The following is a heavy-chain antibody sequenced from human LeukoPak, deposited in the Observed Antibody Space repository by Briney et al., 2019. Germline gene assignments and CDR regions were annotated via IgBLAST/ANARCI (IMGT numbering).Heavy chain of an antibody. CDR1: GGSISSYY. CDR3: ARQGRIGAAGRLDY. Sequence: SETLSLTCTVSGGSISSYYWSWIRQPPGKGLEWIGYIYYSGTTNYNPSLKSRVTILVDTSKNQFSLNLSSVTAADTAVYYCARQGRIGAAGRLDYWGQGTLVTVSS. D-gene: IGHD6-13*01. V-gene: IGHV4-59*08. CDR2: IYYSGTT. J-gene: IGHJ4*02.